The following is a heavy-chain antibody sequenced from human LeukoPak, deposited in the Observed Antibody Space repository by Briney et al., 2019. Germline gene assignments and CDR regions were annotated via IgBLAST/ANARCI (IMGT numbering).Heavy chain of an antibody. CDR3: ARTLAPTFDYYYGMDV. Sequence: GGSLRLSCAASGFTFSSYSMNWVRQAAGKGLEWVSSIRSSGGYIYYADSVKGRFTISRDNAKNSLYLQMNSLRAEDTAVYYCARTLAPTFDYYYGMDVWGQGTTVTVSS. V-gene: IGHV3-21*06. CDR2: IRSSGGYI. CDR1: GFTFSSYS. J-gene: IGHJ6*02. D-gene: IGHD2-15*01.